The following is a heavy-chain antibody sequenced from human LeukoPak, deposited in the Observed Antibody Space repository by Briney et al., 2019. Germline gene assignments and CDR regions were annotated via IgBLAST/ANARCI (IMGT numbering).Heavy chain of an antibody. V-gene: IGHV3-74*01. D-gene: IGHD2-15*01. CDR3: ARESYCSGGSCYSGRAFDI. J-gene: IGHJ3*02. CDR1: GFTFSSYW. Sequence: GGSLRLSCAASGFTFSSYWMHWVRQTPGKGLMWVSRIESNGLALYADSVRDRFTISRDNAKNTLYLQMNSLRAEDTAVYYCARESYCSGGSCYSGRAFDIWGQGTMVTVSS. CDR2: IESNGLA.